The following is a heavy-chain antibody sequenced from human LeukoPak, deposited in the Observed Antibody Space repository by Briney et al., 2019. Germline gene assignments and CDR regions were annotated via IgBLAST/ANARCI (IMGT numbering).Heavy chain of an antibody. CDR1: GYTFTSYG. D-gene: IGHD6-6*01. Sequence: ASVKVSCKASGYTFTSYGISWVRQARGQGLEWMGWISAYNGNTNYAQKLQGRVTMTTDTSTSTAYMELRSLRSDDTAVYYCARGLLPRIAARLGWFDYWGQGTLVTVSS. V-gene: IGHV1-18*01. CDR3: ARGLLPRIAARLGWFDY. J-gene: IGHJ4*02. CDR2: ISAYNGNT.